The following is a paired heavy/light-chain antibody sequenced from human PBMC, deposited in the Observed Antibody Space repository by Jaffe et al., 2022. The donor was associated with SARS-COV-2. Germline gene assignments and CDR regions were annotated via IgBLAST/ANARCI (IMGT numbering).Light chain of an antibody. CDR2: GAS. J-gene: IGKJ2*01. Sequence: EIVMTQSPATLSVSPGERATLSCRASQSVSSNLAWYQQKPGQAPRLLIYGASTRATGIPARYSGSGSGTEFTLTISSLQSEDFAVYFCQHYNNWPYTFGQGTKLEIK. CDR1: QSVSSN. V-gene: IGKV3-15*01. CDR3: QHYNNWPYT.
Heavy chain of an antibody. Sequence: EVQLVESGGDLVQPGGSLRLSCADSGFTFSSYSINWVRQAPGKGLEWISYISSSGSTIYYADSVKGRFTISRDNAKNSLYLQMNSLRAEDTAVYYCAKTTGVRGVRLRSDYYYYMDVWGKGTTVTVSS. CDR3: AKTTGVRGVRLRSDYYYYMDV. CDR1: GFTFSSYS. J-gene: IGHJ6*03. D-gene: IGHD3-10*01. CDR2: ISSSGSTI. V-gene: IGHV3-48*01.